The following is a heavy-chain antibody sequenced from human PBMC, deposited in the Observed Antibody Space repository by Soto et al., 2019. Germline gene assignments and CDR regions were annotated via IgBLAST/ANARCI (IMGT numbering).Heavy chain of an antibody. CDR1: GYTFSNYG. CDR2: ISGYSGNT. J-gene: IGHJ6*02. D-gene: IGHD6-6*01. CDR3: ESVVASSIEARPANHYYYYGMDV. Sequence: ASVKVSCKTSGYTFSNYGISWVRQAPGQGLEWMGWISGYSGNTNYAQNLQGRVTMTTDTSTSTAYMDLRSLRSDDTAVYYCESVVASSIEARPANHYYYYGMDVWGQGTTVTVSS. V-gene: IGHV1-18*01.